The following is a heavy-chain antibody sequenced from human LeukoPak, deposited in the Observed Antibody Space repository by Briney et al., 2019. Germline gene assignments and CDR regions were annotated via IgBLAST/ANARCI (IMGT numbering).Heavy chain of an antibody. J-gene: IGHJ4*02. CDR3: ARVGGYYFDY. Sequence: GGSLRLSCEASGFRFGDFAMSWVRQTPGKGLEWVSGISGSGANTYYAASVKGRFTSSRDNSKNTLYLQMNSLRAEDTAVYYCARVGGYYFDYWGQGTLVTVSS. CDR2: ISGSGANT. D-gene: IGHD3-16*01. V-gene: IGHV3-23*01. CDR1: GFRFGDFA.